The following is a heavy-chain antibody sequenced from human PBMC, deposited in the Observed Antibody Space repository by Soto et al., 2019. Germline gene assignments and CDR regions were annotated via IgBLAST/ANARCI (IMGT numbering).Heavy chain of an antibody. V-gene: IGHV1-2*02. CDR2: INPNSGGT. D-gene: IGHD2-2*01. CDR1: GYTFTAYY. Sequence: QVQLVQSGAEVKKPGASVKVSCKASGYTFTAYYIHWMRQAPGQGLEWMGWINPNSGGTNYAQKFQGRVTMTRDTSISTAYMELSSLRSDDTAVYYCARAGVRGYCSSTSCYIDYWGQGTLVTVSS. CDR3: ARAGVRGYCSSTSCYIDY. J-gene: IGHJ4*02.